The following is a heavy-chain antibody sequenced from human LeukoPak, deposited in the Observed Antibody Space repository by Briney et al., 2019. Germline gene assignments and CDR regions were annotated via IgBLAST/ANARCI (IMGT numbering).Heavy chain of an antibody. CDR3: ARVVIVVATEENDAFDI. CDR2: IHQSGST. Sequence: SETLSLTCGVSGFSIRSGHYWGWIRQPPGKGLEWIANIHQSGSTYHNPSLRSRVTISVDTYKSQFSLKLSSVTAADTAVYYCARVVIVVATEENDAFDIWGQGRMVIVSS. V-gene: IGHV4-38-2*01. CDR1: GFSIRSGHY. D-gene: IGHD2-21*02. J-gene: IGHJ3*02.